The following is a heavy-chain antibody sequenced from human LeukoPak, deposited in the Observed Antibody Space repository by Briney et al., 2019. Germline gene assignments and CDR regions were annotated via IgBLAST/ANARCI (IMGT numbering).Heavy chain of an antibody. J-gene: IGHJ6*04. CDR2: ISSRSTHI. D-gene: IGHD2-21*01. CDR3: TRAKPGEHSYYDMDV. Sequence: XXSLRLSCAASGFAFSTYTMNWVRQAPGKELEWVSSISSRSTHIYYADSVKGRFIISRDNAKNSLYLQMNSLRAEDTALYYCTRAKPGEHSYYDMDVWGKGTTVTVSS. V-gene: IGHV3-21*01. CDR1: GFAFSTYT.